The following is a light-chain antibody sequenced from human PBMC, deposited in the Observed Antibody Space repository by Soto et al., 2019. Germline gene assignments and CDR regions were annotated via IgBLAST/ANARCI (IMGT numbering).Light chain of an antibody. CDR1: QGVRND. CDR3: LQDNSFPWT. J-gene: IGKJ1*01. Sequence: IQMTQSPSSLSASIGDRVTITCRASQGVRNDLSWYQQKPGKAPNLLIYAASSLQSGVSSRFSGSGSGTDFTLTISSLQPEDFASYYCLQDNSFPWTFGQGTKV. CDR2: AAS. V-gene: IGKV1-6*01.